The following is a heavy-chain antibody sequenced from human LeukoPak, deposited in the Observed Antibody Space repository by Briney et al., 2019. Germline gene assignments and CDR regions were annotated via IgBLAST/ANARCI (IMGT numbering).Heavy chain of an antibody. CDR3: AKGYIIAGRQWYLDL. Sequence: GGSLRLSCTASGFTFGDYAMSWVRQAPGKGLEWVANINHDGRETYYADSVKGRFIISRDNAKDSLYLQMNSLRAEDAAVYYCAKGYIIAGRQWYLDLWGRGTLVGVSS. J-gene: IGHJ2*01. CDR1: GFTFGDYA. D-gene: IGHD6-13*01. CDR2: INHDGRET. V-gene: IGHV3-7*01.